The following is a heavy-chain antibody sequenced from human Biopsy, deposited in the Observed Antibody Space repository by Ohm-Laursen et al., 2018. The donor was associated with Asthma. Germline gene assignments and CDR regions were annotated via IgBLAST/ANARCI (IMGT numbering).Heavy chain of an antibody. D-gene: IGHD2-15*01. CDR1: GVSIRSYY. J-gene: IGHJ4*02. CDR3: AGFCSGGNCPDH. V-gene: IGHV4-59*01. Sequence: TLSLTCTVSGVSIRSYYWTWIRQPPAKGLEWIGNIHYSGSTYSNPSLKSRVTISVDTSKKQISLRLSSVIAADTAVYYCAGFCSGGNCPDHWGQGTLVTVSS. CDR2: IHYSGST.